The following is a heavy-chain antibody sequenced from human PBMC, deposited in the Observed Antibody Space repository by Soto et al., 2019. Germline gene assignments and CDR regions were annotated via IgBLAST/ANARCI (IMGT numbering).Heavy chain of an antibody. CDR3: ARGGSYGYYYFDY. Sequence: VQLLESGGGLVQPGGSLRLSCAASGFTFSRYVINWVRQAPGKGLEWVSSISGSGGTIYYADSVKGRFTISRDNAKNSLYLQMNSLRAEDTAVYYCARGGSYGYYYFDYWGQGTLVTVSS. CDR2: ISGSGGTI. V-gene: IGHV3-48*04. J-gene: IGHJ4*02. CDR1: GFTFSRYV. D-gene: IGHD5-18*01.